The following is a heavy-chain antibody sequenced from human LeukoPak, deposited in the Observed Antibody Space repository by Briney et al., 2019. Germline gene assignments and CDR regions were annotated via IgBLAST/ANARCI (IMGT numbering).Heavy chain of an antibody. D-gene: IGHD3-22*01. CDR2: INTHSGNP. Sequence: ASVKVSCKASGYSFNSQGMNWVRQAPGQGLEWRGWINTHSGNPTYAQSFTGRFVFSLDASVSTAYLQISSLKAEDTAIYYCAKEILIFDLWGQGTMVTVSS. V-gene: IGHV7-4-1*02. J-gene: IGHJ3*01. CDR3: AKEILIFDL. CDR1: GYSFNSQG.